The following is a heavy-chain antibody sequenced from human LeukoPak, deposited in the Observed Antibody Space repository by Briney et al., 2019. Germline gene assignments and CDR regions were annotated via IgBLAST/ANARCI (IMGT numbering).Heavy chain of an antibody. Sequence: PSETLSLTCAVSGYSISSSYYWSWIRQPPGQGLEWIASIYHIDNTYYNPSLQSRVTMSFDTSKNQFALNLRFVTAADTAVYYCAKTYTGNWSLFDSWGQGTLVTVSS. CDR2: IYHIDNT. CDR3: AKTYTGNWSLFDS. D-gene: IGHD2-2*02. V-gene: IGHV4-38-2*01. CDR1: GYSISSSYY. J-gene: IGHJ4*02.